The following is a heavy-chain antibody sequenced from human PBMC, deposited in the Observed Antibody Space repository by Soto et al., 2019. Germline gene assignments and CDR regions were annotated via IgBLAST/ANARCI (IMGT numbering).Heavy chain of an antibody. D-gene: IGHD4-17*01. V-gene: IGHV1-69*06. CDR3: ARDQYKGGSTVTTSGAFDI. CDR2: IIPIFGTA. CDR1: GGTFSSYS. J-gene: IGHJ3*02. Sequence: SAKVSCKASGGTFSSYSISWVRQAPGQGLEWMGGIIPIFGTANYAQKFQGRVTITADKSTSTAYMELSSLRSEDTAVYYCARDQYKGGSTVTTSGAFDIWGQGTMVTVSS.